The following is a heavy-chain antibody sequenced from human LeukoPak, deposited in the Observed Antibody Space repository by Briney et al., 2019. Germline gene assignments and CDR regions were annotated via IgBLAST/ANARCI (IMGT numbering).Heavy chain of an antibody. J-gene: IGHJ4*02. Sequence: GRSLRLSCAASGFSFSTYAMHWVRQAPGKGLEWVAVISYDGSNKYYADSVKGRFTISRDNSKNTLYLQMNSLRAEDTAVYYCARGPYPYGWYASYWGQGTLVTVSS. V-gene: IGHV3-30*19. CDR3: ARGPYPYGWYASY. CDR2: ISYDGSNK. CDR1: GFSFSTYA. D-gene: IGHD6-19*01.